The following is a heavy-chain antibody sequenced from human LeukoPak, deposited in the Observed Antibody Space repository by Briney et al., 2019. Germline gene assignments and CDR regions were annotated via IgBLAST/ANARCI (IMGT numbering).Heavy chain of an antibody. D-gene: IGHD3-9*01. CDR1: GYTFTGYY. CDR2: INPNSGGT. J-gene: IGHJ3*02. Sequence: ASVKVSCKASGYTFTGYYMHWVRQAPGQGLEWMGWINPNSGGTKYAQKFQGRVTMTSDASISTAYMELSSLRSDDTAVYYCARDGRDYDILTGYRGPSPFDIWGQGTMVTVSS. CDR3: ARDGRDYDILTGYRGPSPFDI. V-gene: IGHV1-2*02.